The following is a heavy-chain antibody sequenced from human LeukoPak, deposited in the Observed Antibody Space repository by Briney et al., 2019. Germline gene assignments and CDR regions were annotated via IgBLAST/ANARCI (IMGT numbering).Heavy chain of an antibody. CDR3: ARGPYVLLWIGELNYYGMDV. J-gene: IGHJ6*02. V-gene: IGHV4-34*01. CDR2: INHSGST. CDR1: GGSFSGYY. D-gene: IGHD3-10*01. Sequence: PSETLSLTCAVYGGSFSGYYWSWIRQPPGKGLEWIGEINHSGSTNYNPSLKSRVTISVDTSKNQFSLKLSSVTAADTAVYYCARGPYVLLWIGELNYYGMDVWGQGTTVTVSS.